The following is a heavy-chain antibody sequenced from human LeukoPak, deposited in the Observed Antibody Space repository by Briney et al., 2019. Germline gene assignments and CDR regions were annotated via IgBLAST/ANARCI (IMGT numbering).Heavy chain of an antibody. V-gene: IGHV3-7*01. Sequence: PGGSLRLSCAASGFTFSSYWMSWVRQAPGKGLEWVANIKQDGSEKYYVDSVKGRFTISRDDAKNSLHLQMNSLRAEDTAVYYCARESTGERPGCWGQGTLVTVSS. CDR1: GFTFSSYW. D-gene: IGHD1-1*01. J-gene: IGHJ4*02. CDR3: ARESTGERPGC. CDR2: IKQDGSEK.